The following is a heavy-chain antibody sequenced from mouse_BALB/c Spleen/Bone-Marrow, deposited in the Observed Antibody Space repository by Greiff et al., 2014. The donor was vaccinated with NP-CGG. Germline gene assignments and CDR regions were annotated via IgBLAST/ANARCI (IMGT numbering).Heavy chain of an antibody. Sequence: EVKLMESGAELVKPGASVKLSCTASGFNIKDTYMHWVKQRPVQGLEWIGRIDPANGNTKYDPKFQGKATITADTSSNTAYLQLSSLTSEDTAVYYCARDYGSSYYYAMDYWGQGTSVTVSS. J-gene: IGHJ4*01. CDR1: GFNIKDTY. V-gene: IGHV14-3*02. CDR3: ARDYGSSYYYAMDY. D-gene: IGHD1-1*01. CDR2: IDPANGNT.